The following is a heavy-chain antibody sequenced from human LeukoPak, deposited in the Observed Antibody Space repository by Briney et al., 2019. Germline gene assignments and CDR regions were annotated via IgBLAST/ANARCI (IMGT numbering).Heavy chain of an antibody. CDR1: GFTFSSYA. D-gene: IGHD4-17*01. CDR3: ARDYGDGSYYYYMDV. CDR2: ISSNGGST. J-gene: IGHJ6*03. V-gene: IGHV3-64*01. Sequence: PGGSLRLSCAASGFTFSSYAMHWVRQAPGKGLEYVSAISSNGGSTYYANSVKGRFTISRDNSKNTLYLQMGSLRAEDMAVYYCARDYGDGSYYYYMDVWGKGTTVTISS.